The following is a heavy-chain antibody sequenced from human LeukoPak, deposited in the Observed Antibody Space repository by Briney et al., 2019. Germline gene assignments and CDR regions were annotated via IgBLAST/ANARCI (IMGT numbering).Heavy chain of an antibody. Sequence: ASVKVSCKASGYTFTSYDINWVRQATGQGLEWMGWMNPNSGNTAYAQKFQGRVTMTRNTSISTAYMELSSLRSEDTAVYYCARGNPLGLEWFEDAFDIWGQGTMVTVS. V-gene: IGHV1-8*01. D-gene: IGHD3-3*01. CDR1: GYTFTSYD. CDR2: MNPNSGNT. J-gene: IGHJ3*02. CDR3: ARGNPLGLEWFEDAFDI.